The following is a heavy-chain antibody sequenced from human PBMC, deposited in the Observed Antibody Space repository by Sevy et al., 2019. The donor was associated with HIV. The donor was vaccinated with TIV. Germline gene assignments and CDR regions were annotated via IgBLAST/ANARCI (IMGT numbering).Heavy chain of an antibody. CDR3: VKNSDV. Sequence: GGSLRLSCAASGFTFSRSWMRWVRQAPGKGLLWVSRIKGDGATISYADSVKGRFTISRDNAKSMLYLQMNSLRVEDTAIYYCVKNSDVWGQGALVTVSS. V-gene: IGHV3-74*01. J-gene: IGHJ4*02. D-gene: IGHD3-10*01. CDR1: GFTFSRSW. CDR2: IKGDGATI.